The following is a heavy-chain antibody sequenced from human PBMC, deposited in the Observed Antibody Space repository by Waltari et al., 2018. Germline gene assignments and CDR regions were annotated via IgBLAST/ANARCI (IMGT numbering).Heavy chain of an antibody. J-gene: IGHJ4*02. D-gene: IGHD3-10*01. CDR2: IKQDGSEK. CDR3: ARGRRGSGSYYNDLLGY. Sequence: EVQLVESGGGLVQPGGSLRLSCAASGFTFSSYWMSWVRQAPGKGLEWVANIKQDGSEKYDVDSVKGRFTISRDNAKNSLYLQMNSLRAEDTAVYYCARGRRGSGSYYNDLLGYWGQGTLVTVSS. V-gene: IGHV3-7*03. CDR1: GFTFSSYW.